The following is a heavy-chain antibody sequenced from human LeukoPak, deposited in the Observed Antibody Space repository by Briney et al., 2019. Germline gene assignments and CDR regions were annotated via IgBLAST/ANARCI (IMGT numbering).Heavy chain of an antibody. D-gene: IGHD2-15*01. CDR1: GGTFSSYA. J-gene: IGHJ6*03. CDR2: IIPIFGTA. V-gene: IGHV1-69*05. Sequence: SVTVSCRASGGTFSSYAISWVRQAPGQGLEWMGGIIPIFGTANYAQKFQGRVTITTDESTSTAYMELSSLRSEDTAVYYCARGECSGGGCYSNYYYMDVWGKGTTVTVSS. CDR3: ARGECSGGGCYSNYYYMDV.